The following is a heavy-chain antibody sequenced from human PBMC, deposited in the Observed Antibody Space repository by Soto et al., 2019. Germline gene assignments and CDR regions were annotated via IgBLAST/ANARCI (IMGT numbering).Heavy chain of an antibody. CDR2: INPIGGST. D-gene: IGHD5-18*01. V-gene: IGHV1-46*01. Sequence: GASVKVSCKASGYTFTSYYMHWVRQAPGQGLEWKGKINPIGGSTSYAQKFQGRVTMTRDTSTSTVYMELSSLRSEDTAVYYCARAYVDTAMVHFDYWGQGSLVTVSS. CDR3: ARAYVDTAMVHFDY. CDR1: GYTFTSYY. J-gene: IGHJ4*02.